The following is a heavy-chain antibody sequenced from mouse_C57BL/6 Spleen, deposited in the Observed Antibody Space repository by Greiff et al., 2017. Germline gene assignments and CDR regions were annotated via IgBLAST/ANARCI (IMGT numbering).Heavy chain of an antibody. CDR3: TERDYYGSSLNAMDY. CDR1: GFNIKDYY. D-gene: IGHD1-1*01. Sequence: EVHLVESGAELVRPGASVKLSCTASGFNIKDYYMHWVKQRPEQGLEWIGRIDPEDGDTEYAPKFQGKATMTADTSSNTAYLHLSSLTSEDTAVYYCTERDYYGSSLNAMDYWGQGTSVTVSS. CDR2: IDPEDGDT. V-gene: IGHV14-1*01. J-gene: IGHJ4*01.